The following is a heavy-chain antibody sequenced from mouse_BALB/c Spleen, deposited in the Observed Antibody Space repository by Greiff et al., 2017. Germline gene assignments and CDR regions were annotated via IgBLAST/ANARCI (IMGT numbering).Heavy chain of an antibody. V-gene: IGHV1S132*01. CDR2: IFPGTGTT. CDR1: GYTFTSYW. J-gene: IGHJ2*01. Sequence: VQLQQSGAELVKPGASVKLSCKTSGYTFTSYWIQWVKQRPGQGLGWIGEIFPGTGTTYYNEKFKGKATLTIDTSSSTAYMQLSSLTSEDSAVYFCARGGNYEGGYFDYWGQGTTLTVSS. D-gene: IGHD2-1*01. CDR3: ARGGNYEGGYFDY.